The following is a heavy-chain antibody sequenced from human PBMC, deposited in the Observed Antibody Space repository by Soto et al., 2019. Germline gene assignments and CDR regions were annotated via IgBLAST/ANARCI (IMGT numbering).Heavy chain of an antibody. Sequence: QVQLVQSGAEVEKPGASVKVSCKASGFSFSSYVLHWVRQAPGQRLEWMGWISGVTGNTRYSQRLQGRLTITRDTSASTTYMELSSLRSEDTAVYYCAREWGYYFDYWGQGSLVSVSS. CDR2: ISGVTGNT. CDR1: GFSFSSYV. D-gene: IGHD7-27*01. V-gene: IGHV1-3*01. CDR3: AREWGYYFDY. J-gene: IGHJ4*02.